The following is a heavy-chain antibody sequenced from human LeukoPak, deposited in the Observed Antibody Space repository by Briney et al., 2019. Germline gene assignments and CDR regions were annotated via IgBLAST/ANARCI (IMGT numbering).Heavy chain of an antibody. V-gene: IGHV3-7*03. Sequence: GGSLRLSCAASGFSLSNYWMNWVRQTPGKGLEWVANIKQDGSEKNYVDSVKGRFSISGDNSKNTLYLQMNSLRAEDTAVYYCANSIVDTAMIDYYYYYGMDVWGQGTTVTVSS. CDR1: GFSLSNYW. CDR3: ANSIVDTAMIDYYYYYGMDV. CDR2: IKQDGSEK. J-gene: IGHJ6*02. D-gene: IGHD5-18*01.